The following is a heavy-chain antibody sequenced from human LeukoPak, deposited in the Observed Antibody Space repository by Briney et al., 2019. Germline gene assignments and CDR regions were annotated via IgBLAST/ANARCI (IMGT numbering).Heavy chain of an antibody. CDR3: ARAHYGGNDY. V-gene: IGHV1-3*01. CDR1: GFTFSSYA. Sequence: GGSLRLSCAASGFTFSSYAMHWVRQAPGQRLEWMGWINAGNGNTKYSQKFQGRVTITRDTSASTAYVELSSLRSEDTAVYYCARAHYGGNDYWGQGTLVTASS. CDR2: INAGNGNT. D-gene: IGHD4-23*01. J-gene: IGHJ4*02.